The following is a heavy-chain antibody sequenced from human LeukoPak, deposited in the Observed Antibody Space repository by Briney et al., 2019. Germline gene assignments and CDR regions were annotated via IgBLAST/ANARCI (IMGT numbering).Heavy chain of an antibody. CDR2: INHSGST. CDR1: GGSFSGYY. D-gene: IGHD3-16*01. CDR3: ARVWGLRSSSDRVDV. Sequence: SETLSLTCAVYGGSFSGYYWSWIRQPPGKGLEWIGEINHSGSTNYNPSLKSRVTISVDTSKNQFSLKLSSVTAADTAVYYCARVWGLRSSSDRVDVWGKGTTVTVSS. V-gene: IGHV4-34*01. J-gene: IGHJ6*04.